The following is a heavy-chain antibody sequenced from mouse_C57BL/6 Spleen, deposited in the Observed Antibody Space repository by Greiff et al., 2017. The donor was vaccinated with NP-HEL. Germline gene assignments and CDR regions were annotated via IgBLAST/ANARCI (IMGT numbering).Heavy chain of an antibody. CDR2: IRNKANGYTT. J-gene: IGHJ4*01. CDR1: GFTFTDYY. Sequence: EVKLVESGGGLVQPGGSLSLSCAASGFTFTDYYMSWVRQPPGKALEWLGFIRNKANGYTTEYSASVKGRFTISRDNSPSILYLQMHTLRAEDSATYYCSQLRGYAMDYWGQGTSVTVSS. CDR3: SQLRGYAMDY. V-gene: IGHV7-3*01. D-gene: IGHD1-1*01.